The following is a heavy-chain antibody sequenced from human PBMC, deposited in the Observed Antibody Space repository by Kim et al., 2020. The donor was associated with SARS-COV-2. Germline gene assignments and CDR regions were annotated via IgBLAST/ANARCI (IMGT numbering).Heavy chain of an antibody. CDR1: GYTFTTYA. CDR2: LNVGNGNT. J-gene: IGHJ4*02. D-gene: IGHD3-22*01. Sequence: ASVKVSCKASGYTFTTYAMHWLRQAPGQRLEWMGWLNVGNGNTKYSQKFQGRVTITRDTSASTAYMELSSLRSEDTAVYYCARGYYDSSGVQGYWGQGTL. CDR3: ARGYYDSSGVQGY. V-gene: IGHV1-3*01.